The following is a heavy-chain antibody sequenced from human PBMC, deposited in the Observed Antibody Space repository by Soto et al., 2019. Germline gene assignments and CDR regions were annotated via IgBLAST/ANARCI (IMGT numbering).Heavy chain of an antibody. J-gene: IGHJ4*02. CDR2: ISGSGGST. CDR1: GFSFSTYS. CDR3: AKSRSDSWNDACFFDF. V-gene: IGHV3-23*01. Sequence: EVQLLESGGGLVQPGGSLRLSCAASGFSFSTYSMSWVRQAPGKGLEWVSGISGSGGSTYYADSVKGRLTISRDNSDKNLYLRIHTLRAEDTAVYYCAKSRSDSWNDACFFDFWGQGTLVTVSS. D-gene: IGHD1-1*01.